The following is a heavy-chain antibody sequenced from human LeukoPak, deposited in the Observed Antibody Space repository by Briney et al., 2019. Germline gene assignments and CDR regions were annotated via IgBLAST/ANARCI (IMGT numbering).Heavy chain of an antibody. J-gene: IGHJ6*02. CDR1: GFTFSSYA. V-gene: IGHV3-30-3*01. D-gene: IGHD5-18*01. CDR2: ISFDGTTT. Sequence: GGSLRLSCAASGFTFSSYAMSWVRQAPGKGLEWVALISFDGTTTHYADSVRGGFTISRDNSKSTLYLQMDSVTAEDTAVYYCASELTRMMPGYRAQFYYAMDVWGQGTTVTVSS. CDR3: ASELTRMMPGYRAQFYYAMDV.